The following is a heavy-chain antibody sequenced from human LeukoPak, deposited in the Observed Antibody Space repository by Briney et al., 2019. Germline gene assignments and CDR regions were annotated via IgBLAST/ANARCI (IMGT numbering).Heavy chain of an antibody. CDR1: GFSFTDYP. V-gene: IGHV3-48*02. CDR2: IRTTAEGAKYA. CDR3: EAGIRDAFDY. D-gene: IGHD5-24*01. Sequence: GGSLRLCCATSGFSFTDYPLNWVRQAPGKGLDWISNIRTTAEGAKYAYYEDSVKGRVTISRDDGKNKLYLHMNSLRDDDTSLFYGEAGIRDAFDYWGQGILVTVSS. J-gene: IGHJ4*02.